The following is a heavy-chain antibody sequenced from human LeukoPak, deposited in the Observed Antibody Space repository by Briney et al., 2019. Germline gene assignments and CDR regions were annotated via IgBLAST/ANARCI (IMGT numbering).Heavy chain of an antibody. CDR3: AAQVGAPTGFDY. D-gene: IGHD1-26*01. Sequence: GGSLRLPYAASGFSFKNYDIHWVRQASGKGLEWVSAIDSAGDTYYADSVKGRFTISRDNSKNTLYLQMNSLRAEDTAVYYCAAQVGAPTGFDYWGQGTLVTVSS. CDR2: IDSAGDT. J-gene: IGHJ4*02. CDR1: GFSFKNYD. V-gene: IGHV3-13*01.